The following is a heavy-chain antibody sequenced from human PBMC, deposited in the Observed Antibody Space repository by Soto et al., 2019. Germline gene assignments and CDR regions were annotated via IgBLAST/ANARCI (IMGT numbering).Heavy chain of an antibody. Sequence: QVQLVESGGGVVQPGRSLRLSCAASGFTFSSYAMHWVRQAPGKGLVWVAVISYDGSNKYYADSVKGRFTISRDNSKNTLYLQMNSLRAEDTAVYYCARARGIAAAGYGMDVWGQGTTVTVSS. CDR3: ARARGIAAAGYGMDV. CDR1: GFTFSSYA. J-gene: IGHJ6*02. V-gene: IGHV3-30-3*01. CDR2: ISYDGSNK. D-gene: IGHD6-13*01.